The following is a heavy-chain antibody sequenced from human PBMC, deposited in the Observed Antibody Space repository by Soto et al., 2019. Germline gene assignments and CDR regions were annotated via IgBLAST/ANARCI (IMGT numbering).Heavy chain of an antibody. CDR2: ISYDGSNK. Sequence: QVQLVESGGGVVQPGRSLRLSCAASGFTFSSYGMHWVRQALGKGLEWVAVISYDGSNKYYADSVKGRFTISRDNSKNTLYLQMNSLRAEDTAVYYCAKDRIGYGSGSHMTHWGQGTLVTVSS. D-gene: IGHD3-10*01. J-gene: IGHJ4*02. CDR3: AKDRIGYGSGSHMTH. V-gene: IGHV3-30*18. CDR1: GFTFSSYG.